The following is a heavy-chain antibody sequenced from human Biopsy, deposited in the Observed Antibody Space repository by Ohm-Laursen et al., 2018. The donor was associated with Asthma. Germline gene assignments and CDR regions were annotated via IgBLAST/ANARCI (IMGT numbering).Heavy chain of an antibody. Sequence: GSLRLSCSASGFTFSSYCMHWVRQAPGKGLVWVSRINSDGSSTSYADSVKGRFTISRDNAKNTLYLEMNSLRAEDTAVYYCARGLAWQQLDNWGQGTLVTVSS. CDR2: INSDGSST. V-gene: IGHV3-74*01. J-gene: IGHJ4*02. CDR1: GFTFSSYC. CDR3: ARGLAWQQLDN. D-gene: IGHD6-13*01.